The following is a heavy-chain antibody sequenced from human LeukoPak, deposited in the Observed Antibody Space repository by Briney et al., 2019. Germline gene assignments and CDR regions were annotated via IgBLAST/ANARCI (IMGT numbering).Heavy chain of an antibody. Sequence: AGGSLRLSCAASGFTFSSYSMNWVRQAPGKGLEWVSSISSSSSYIYYADSVKGRFTISRDNAKNSLYLQMNSRRAEDTAVYYCARPRDYYDSSGYCYYWGQGTLVTVSS. CDR3: ARPRDYYDSSGYCYY. CDR2: ISSSSSYI. D-gene: IGHD3-22*01. J-gene: IGHJ4*02. CDR1: GFTFSSYS. V-gene: IGHV3-21*01.